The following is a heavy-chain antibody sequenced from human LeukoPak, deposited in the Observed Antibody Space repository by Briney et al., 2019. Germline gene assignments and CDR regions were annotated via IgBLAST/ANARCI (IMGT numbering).Heavy chain of an antibody. D-gene: IGHD3-22*01. J-gene: IGHJ3*02. CDR2: ISSSSSYI. V-gene: IGHV3-21*01. CDR1: GFTFSSYS. CDR3: ARDRSNLYYDSSGDAFDI. Sequence: GGSLRLSCAASGFTFSSYSMNWVRQAPGKGLEWVSSISSSSSYIYYPDSEKGRFTISRDNAKNSLYLQMNSLRDEDTAVYYCARDRSNLYYDSSGDAFDIWGQETMVTVSS.